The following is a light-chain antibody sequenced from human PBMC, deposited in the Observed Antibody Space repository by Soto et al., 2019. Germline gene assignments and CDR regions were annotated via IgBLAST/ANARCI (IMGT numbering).Light chain of an antibody. CDR2: DVS. V-gene: IGLV2-18*01. J-gene: IGLJ1*01. CDR1: SSDVGGYNR. Sequence: QSVLTQPPSVSGSPGQSVTISCTGTSSDVGGYNRVSWYQQPPGKAPKLLIYDVSNRPSGGSTRFSGSKSGNTASLTISGLQAEDEADYYCTLYATGSAYVFGPGTKLTVL. CDR3: TLYATGSAYV.